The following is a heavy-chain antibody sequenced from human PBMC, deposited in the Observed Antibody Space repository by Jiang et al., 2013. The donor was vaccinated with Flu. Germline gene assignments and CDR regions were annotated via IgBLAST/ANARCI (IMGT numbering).Heavy chain of an antibody. V-gene: IGHV3-30*01. CDR3: AREPFNSGTYPGGFDF. CDR2: SYDGRTE. Sequence: SYDGRTEYYAESVRGRFTISRDISKNTLYLQMNSLTTDDTAVYYCAREPFNSGTYPGGFDFWGQGTLVTVSS. D-gene: IGHD1-26*01. J-gene: IGHJ4*02.